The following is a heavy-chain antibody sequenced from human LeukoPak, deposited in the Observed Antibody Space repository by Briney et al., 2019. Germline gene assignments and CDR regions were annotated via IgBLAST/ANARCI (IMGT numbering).Heavy chain of an antibody. Sequence: GGSLRLSCQASGFTFSTYEINWVRQAPGKGLEWVSYISSSATITYYADSVKGRFTISRDNAKNSLYLQMNSLRAEDAAVYYCARVGGVCTSGWCSYGMDVWGQGTTVTVSS. CDR1: GFTFSTYE. D-gene: IGHD6-19*01. J-gene: IGHJ6*02. CDR2: ISSSATIT. CDR3: ARVGGVCTSGWCSYGMDV. V-gene: IGHV3-48*03.